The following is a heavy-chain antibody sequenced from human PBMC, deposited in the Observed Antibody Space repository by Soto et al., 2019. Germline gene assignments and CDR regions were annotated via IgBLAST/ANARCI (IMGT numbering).Heavy chain of an antibody. CDR3: ARVDDSSAEYARRHRPFDL. J-gene: IGHJ2*01. Sequence: QVQLQESGPGLVKPSQTLSLTCTVSGGSISSGDYYWSWIRQPPGKGLEWIGYIYYSGSTSYNPSLKSRVTISVDTSKDQFSLKLRSMTAADTAVYFCARVDDSSAEYARRHRPFDLWGRGTLVTVSS. V-gene: IGHV4-30-4*01. CDR1: GGSISSGDYY. D-gene: IGHD3-22*01. CDR2: IYYSGST.